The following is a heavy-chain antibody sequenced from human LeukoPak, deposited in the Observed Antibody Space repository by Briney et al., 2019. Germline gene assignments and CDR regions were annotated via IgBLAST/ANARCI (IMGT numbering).Heavy chain of an antibody. J-gene: IGHJ6*03. CDR3: ARGANYDSSGYYYDFWYYYYYMDV. CDR2: IYTSGST. Sequence: SETLSLTCTVSGGSISSYYWSWIRQPAGKGLEWIGRIYTSGSTNYNPSLKSRVTMSVDTSKNQFSLKLSSVTAADTAVYYCARGANYDSSGYYYDFWYYYYYMDVWGKGTTVTVSS. CDR1: GGSISSYY. D-gene: IGHD3-22*01. V-gene: IGHV4-4*07.